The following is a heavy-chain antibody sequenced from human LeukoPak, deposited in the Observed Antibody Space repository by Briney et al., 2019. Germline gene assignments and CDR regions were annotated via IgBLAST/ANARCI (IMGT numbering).Heavy chain of an antibody. D-gene: IGHD2-8*02. J-gene: IGHJ3*02. CDR2: IGTAGDT. Sequence: GGSLRLSCAASGFTFSSYDMHWVRHATGKGLEWVSAIGTAGDTYYPGSVKGRFTISRENAKNSLYLQMNSLRAGDTAVYYCARGGVGGGRAFDIWGQGTMVTVSS. V-gene: IGHV3-13*01. CDR3: ARGGVGGGRAFDI. CDR1: GFTFSSYD.